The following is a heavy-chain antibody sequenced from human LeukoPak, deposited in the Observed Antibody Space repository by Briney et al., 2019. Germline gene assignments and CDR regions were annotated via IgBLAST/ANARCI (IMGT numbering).Heavy chain of an antibody. J-gene: IGHJ6*02. CDR3: ARLGSTVTTGYGMDV. V-gene: IGHV4-59*08. CDR2: IYYSGRT. D-gene: IGHD4-17*01. CDR1: GGSISSYY. Sequence: SETLSLTCTVSGGSISSYYWSWIRQPPGKGLEWIGYIYYSGRTYYNPSLKSRVTISVDTSKNQFSLKLSSVTAADTAVYYCARLGSTVTTGYGMDVWGQGTTVTVSS.